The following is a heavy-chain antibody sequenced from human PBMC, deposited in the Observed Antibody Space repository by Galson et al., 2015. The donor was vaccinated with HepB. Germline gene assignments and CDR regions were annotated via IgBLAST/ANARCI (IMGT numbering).Heavy chain of an antibody. J-gene: IGHJ4*02. Sequence: SLRLSCAASGFTFSSYAMHWVRQAPGKGLEWVAVISYDGSKKYYADSVKGRFTISRDNSKNTLYLQMNSLRAEDTAVYYCASDVGGWGQGTLVTVSS. V-gene: IGHV3-30-3*01. CDR2: ISYDGSKK. CDR3: ASDVGG. CDR1: GFTFSSYA.